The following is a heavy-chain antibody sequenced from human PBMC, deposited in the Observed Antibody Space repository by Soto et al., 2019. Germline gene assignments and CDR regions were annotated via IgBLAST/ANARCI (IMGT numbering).Heavy chain of an antibody. J-gene: IGHJ4*02. Sequence: QVQLVESGGGVVQPGRSLRLSCAASGFTFSSYGMHWVRQAPGKGLEWVAVISYDGSNKYYADSVKGRFTISRDNSKNTLFLQMNSLRAEDTAVYYCAKDQINYVWGSHRPYYCDYWGQGTLVTVSS. CDR1: GFTFSSYG. CDR2: ISYDGSNK. V-gene: IGHV3-30*18. CDR3: AKDQINYVWGSHRPYYCDY. D-gene: IGHD3-16*02.